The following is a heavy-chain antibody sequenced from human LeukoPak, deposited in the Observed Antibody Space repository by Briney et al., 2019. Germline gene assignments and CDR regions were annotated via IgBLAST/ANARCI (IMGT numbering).Heavy chain of an antibody. D-gene: IGHD2-15*01. CDR3: ASNDIVVP. CDR2: IYYSGST. J-gene: IGHJ5*02. V-gene: IGHV4-39*07. CDR1: GGSISSSSYY. Sequence: PSETLSLTCTVSGGSISSSSYYWGWIRQPPGKGLEWIGSIYYSGSTYYNPYLKSRVTISVDTSKNQFSLELSSVTAADTAVYYCASNDIVVPWGQGTLVTVSS.